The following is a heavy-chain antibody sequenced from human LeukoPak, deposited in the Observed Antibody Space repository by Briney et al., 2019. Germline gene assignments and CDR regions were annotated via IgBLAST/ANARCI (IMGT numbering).Heavy chain of an antibody. CDR1: GGTFSSYA. CDR3: ARHYGGLDDY. Sequence: GASVKVSCKASGGTFSSYAISWVRQAPGQGLEWMGGIIPIVGSTNYAEKLQGRVTITADKSTSTVYMELSSLRSEDTAVYYCARHYGGLDDYWGQGTLIIVSS. CDR2: IIPIVGST. J-gene: IGHJ4*02. V-gene: IGHV1-69*06. D-gene: IGHD4-23*01.